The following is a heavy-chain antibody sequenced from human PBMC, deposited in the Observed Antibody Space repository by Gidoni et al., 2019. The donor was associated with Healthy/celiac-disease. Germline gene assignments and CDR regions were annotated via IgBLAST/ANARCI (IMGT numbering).Heavy chain of an antibody. D-gene: IGHD3-22*01. CDR2: ISYDGSNK. V-gene: IGHV3-30-3*01. CDR1: GFTFSSSA. CDR3: ARDHGATYYYDSSGYQQGY. Sequence: QVQLVESGGGVVQPGRSLGLSCAASGFTFSSSAMHWVRQAPGKGLEWVAVISYDGSNKYYADSVKGRFTISRDNSKNTLYLQMNSLRAEDTAVYYCARDHGATYYYDSSGYQQGYWGQGTLVTVSS. J-gene: IGHJ4*02.